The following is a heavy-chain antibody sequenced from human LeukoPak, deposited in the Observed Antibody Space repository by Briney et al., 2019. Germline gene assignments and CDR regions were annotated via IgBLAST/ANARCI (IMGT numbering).Heavy chain of an antibody. V-gene: IGHV1-69*06. CDR2: IIPIFGTA. CDR1: GGTFSSYA. CDR3: ARSYIPADTAMAGGFDY. J-gene: IGHJ4*02. D-gene: IGHD5-18*01. Sequence: SVKVSCKASGGTFSSYAISWVRQAPGQGLEWMGGIIPIFGTANYAQKFQGRVTITADKSTSTAYMELSSLRSEDMAVYYCARSYIPADTAMAGGFDYWGQGTLVTVSS.